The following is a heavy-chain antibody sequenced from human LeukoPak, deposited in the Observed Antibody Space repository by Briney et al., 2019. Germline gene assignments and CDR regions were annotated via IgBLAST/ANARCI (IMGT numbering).Heavy chain of an antibody. J-gene: IGHJ4*02. CDR3: ARQGWDDSRDFDY. Sequence: PSETLSLTCTVSGGSISSSSYYWGWIRQPPGKGLEWVGSIYYSGSTYYNPSLKSRVTISVDTSKNQFSLKLSSVTAADTAVYYCARQGWDDSRDFDYWGQGTLVTVSP. CDR2: IYYSGST. D-gene: IGHD3-22*01. CDR1: GGSISSSSYY. V-gene: IGHV4-39*01.